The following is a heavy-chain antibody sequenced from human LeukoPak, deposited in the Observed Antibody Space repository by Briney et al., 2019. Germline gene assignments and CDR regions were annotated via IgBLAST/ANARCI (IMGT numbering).Heavy chain of an antibody. D-gene: IGHD4-17*01. V-gene: IGHV4-38-2*02. Sequence: SETLSRTCTVSGHSISSGYYWGWIRQPPGKGLEWIGSIYHSGSTYYNPSLKSRVTISVDTSKNQFSLKLSSVTAADTAVYYCARDPPGSTVTTPFDYWGQGTLVTVSS. CDR1: GHSISSGYY. J-gene: IGHJ4*02. CDR3: ARDPPGSTVTTPFDY. CDR2: IYHSGST.